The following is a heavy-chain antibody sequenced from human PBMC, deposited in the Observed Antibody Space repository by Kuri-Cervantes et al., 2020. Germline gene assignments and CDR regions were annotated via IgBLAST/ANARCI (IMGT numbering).Heavy chain of an antibody. J-gene: IGHJ4*02. V-gene: IGHV3-21*01. CDR1: GFTVSSNY. CDR3: ARDDMNDY. D-gene: IGHD2-15*01. CDR2: ITSSSSYI. Sequence: GESLKISCAASGFTVSSNYMSWVRQAPGKGLEWVSSITSSSSYIYYADSVKGRFTISRDNAKNSLYLQMNSLRAEDTAVFYCARDDMNDYWGQGTLVTVSS.